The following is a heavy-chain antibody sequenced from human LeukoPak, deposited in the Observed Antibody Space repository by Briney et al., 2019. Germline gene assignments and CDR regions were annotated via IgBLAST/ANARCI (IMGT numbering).Heavy chain of an antibody. V-gene: IGHV4-59*08. Sequence: SETLSLTCTVSGGSISSYYWSWIRQPPGKGLEWIGYIYYSGSTNYNPSLKSRVTISVDTSKNQFSLKLSSVTAADTAVYYCVGHSSSGWYWFDPWGQGTLVTVSS. CDR1: GGSISSYY. CDR3: VGHSSSGWYWFDP. D-gene: IGHD6-19*01. J-gene: IGHJ5*02. CDR2: IYYSGST.